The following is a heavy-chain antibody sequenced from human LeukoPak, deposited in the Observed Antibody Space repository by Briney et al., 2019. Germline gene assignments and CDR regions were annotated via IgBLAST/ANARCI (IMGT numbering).Heavy chain of an antibody. CDR2: IYYSGST. CDR3: ARGHIEGSSSWYPLSNNWFDP. V-gene: IGHV4-39*01. J-gene: IGHJ5*02. D-gene: IGHD6-13*01. Sequence: KPSETLSLTGTGSGGSISSSSYYWGWIRQPPGKGLEWIGSIYYSGSTYYNPSLKSRVTISVDTSKNQFSLKLSSVTAADTAVYYCARGHIEGSSSWYPLSNNWFDPWGQGTLVTVSS. CDR1: GGSISSSSYY.